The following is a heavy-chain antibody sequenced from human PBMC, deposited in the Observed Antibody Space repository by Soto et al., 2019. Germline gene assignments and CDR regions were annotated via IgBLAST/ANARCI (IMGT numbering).Heavy chain of an antibody. CDR1: GGSISSGGYY. Sequence: SETLSLTCTVSGGSISSGGYYWSWIRQHPGKGLEWIGYIYYSGSTYYNPSLKSRVTISVDTSKNQFSLKLSSVTAADTAVYYCARAKRIAAAGSNWFDPWGQGTLVTVSS. J-gene: IGHJ5*02. CDR3: ARAKRIAAAGSNWFDP. D-gene: IGHD6-13*01. V-gene: IGHV4-31*03. CDR2: IYYSGST.